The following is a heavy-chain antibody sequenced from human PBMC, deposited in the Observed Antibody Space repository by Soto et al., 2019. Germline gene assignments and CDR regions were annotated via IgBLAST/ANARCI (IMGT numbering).Heavy chain of an antibody. V-gene: IGHV3-23*01. CDR1: GFGFSNYA. CDR2: ITSRADST. J-gene: IGHJ4*02. CDR3: AKDRASGWYSAFDY. D-gene: IGHD6-19*01. Sequence: EVQLLESGGGLVQPGGSLRLSCTTSGFGFSNYAMSWVRQAPGKGLEWVSAITSRADSTYSADSVKGRFTISRDNSQSTLYLQMTGLRAEDTAVYFCAKDRASGWYSAFDYWGQGALVTVSS.